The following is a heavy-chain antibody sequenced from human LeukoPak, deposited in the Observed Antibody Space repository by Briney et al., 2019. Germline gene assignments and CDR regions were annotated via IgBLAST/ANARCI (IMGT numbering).Heavy chain of an antibody. D-gene: IGHD5-18*01. CDR2: IYYSGST. CDR1: GGSISSYY. J-gene: IGHJ4*02. Sequence: TTSETLSLTCTVSGGSISSYYWSWIRQPPGKGLEWIGYIYYSGSTNYNPSLKSRVTISVDTSKNQFSLKLSSVTAADTAVYYCARGPQRGYSYGDNWGQGTLVTVSS. V-gene: IGHV4-59*12. CDR3: ARGPQRGYSYGDN.